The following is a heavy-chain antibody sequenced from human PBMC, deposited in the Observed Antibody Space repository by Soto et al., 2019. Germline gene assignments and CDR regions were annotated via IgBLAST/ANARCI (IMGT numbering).Heavy chain of an antibody. D-gene: IGHD3-9*01. Sequence: SVKVSCKASGGTFSSYAISWVRQAPGQGLEWMGGIIPIFGTANYAQKFQGRVTITADESTSTAYMELSSLRSEDTAVYYCATPLGARWLKYPPAYWGQGTLVTVSS. V-gene: IGHV1-69*13. CDR2: IIPIFGTA. J-gene: IGHJ4*02. CDR3: ATPLGARWLKYPPAY. CDR1: GGTFSSYA.